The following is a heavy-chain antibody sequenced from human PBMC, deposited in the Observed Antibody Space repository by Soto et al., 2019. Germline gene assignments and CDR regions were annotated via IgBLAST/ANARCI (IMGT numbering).Heavy chain of an antibody. Sequence: PASGFTFSDHYMDWVRQAPGKGLEWVGRIRNKANSYTTEYAASVKGRFTISRDDSKNSLYLQMNSLKTEDTAVHYCTRSIADWGQGTLVTVSS. J-gene: IGHJ4*02. CDR2: IRNKANSYTT. CDR1: GFTFSDHY. D-gene: IGHD6-13*01. CDR3: TRSIAD. V-gene: IGHV3-72*01.